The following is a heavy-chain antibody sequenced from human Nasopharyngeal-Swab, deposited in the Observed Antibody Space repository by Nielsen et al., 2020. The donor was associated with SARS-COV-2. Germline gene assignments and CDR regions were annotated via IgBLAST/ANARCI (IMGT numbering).Heavy chain of an antibody. CDR2: IIPILGIA. CDR1: GGTFSSYA. D-gene: IGHD2-2*01. V-gene: IGHV1-69*04. Sequence: VDDSFLACGGTFSSYAISWVRQAPGQGLEWMGGIIPILGIANYAQKFQGRVTITADKSTSTAYMELSSLRSEDTAVYYCAREYGIVVVPAATGGMDVWGQGTTVTVSS. J-gene: IGHJ6*02. CDR3: AREYGIVVVPAATGGMDV.